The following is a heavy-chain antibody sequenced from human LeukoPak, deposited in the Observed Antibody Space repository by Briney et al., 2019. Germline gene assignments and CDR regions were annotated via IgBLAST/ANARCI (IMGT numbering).Heavy chain of an antibody. CDR1: GGSIIGYY. CDR3: ARGTEMTRIAGHYSFDH. Sequence: SETLSLTCTVSGGSIIGYYRTWMRQPAGKGLQWIGRIHDSGSAYSNPSHKSRVTISLDESNNQFSLKLTSVTAADTAVYYCARGTEMTRIAGHYSFDHWGQGTLVSVSS. J-gene: IGHJ4*02. V-gene: IGHV4-4*07. D-gene: IGHD5-24*01. CDR2: IHDSGSA.